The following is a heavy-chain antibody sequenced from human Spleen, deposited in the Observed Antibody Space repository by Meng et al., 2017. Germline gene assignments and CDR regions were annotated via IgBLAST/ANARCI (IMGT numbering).Heavy chain of an antibody. CDR1: GGSFSGYY. V-gene: IGHV4-34*01. CDR2: INLGGST. J-gene: IGHJ5*02. Sequence: QVQLQQWGAGLLKPSETLSLTCTVYGGSFSGYYWSWIRQPPGKGLEWIGDINLGGSTNYNPSLKSRATKSVDTSKNQFSLKLNSVTAADTAVYYCVRWRGGGEWLDPWGQGTLVTVSS. CDR3: VRWRGGGEWLDP. D-gene: IGHD3-16*01.